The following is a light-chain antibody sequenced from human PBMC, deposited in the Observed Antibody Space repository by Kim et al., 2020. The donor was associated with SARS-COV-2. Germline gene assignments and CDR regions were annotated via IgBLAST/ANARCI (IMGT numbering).Light chain of an antibody. Sequence: DIQMTQSPSTLSAAVGDRVTITCRASQNINSWLAWYQQKPGKAPKLLIYKASSLESGVPSRFSGSGSGTEFTLTISSLQPDDFATYYCQQNKTYPWTFGQGTKVDIK. CDR2: KAS. V-gene: IGKV1-5*03. J-gene: IGKJ1*01. CDR1: QNINSW. CDR3: QQNKTYPWT.